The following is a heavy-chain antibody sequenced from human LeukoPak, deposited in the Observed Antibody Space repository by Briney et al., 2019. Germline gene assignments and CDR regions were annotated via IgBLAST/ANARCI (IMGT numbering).Heavy chain of an antibody. CDR1: GFTFSDYS. CDR3: AELGITMIGGV. J-gene: IGHJ6*04. CDR2: ISSSSSYI. V-gene: IGHV3-21*01. Sequence: GGSLRLSCAASGFTFSDYSMNWVRQAPGKGLEWVSSISSSSSYIFYADSVRGRFSISRDNAKNSLYLQMNSLRAEDTAVYYCAELGITMIGGVWGKGTTVTISS. D-gene: IGHD3-10*02.